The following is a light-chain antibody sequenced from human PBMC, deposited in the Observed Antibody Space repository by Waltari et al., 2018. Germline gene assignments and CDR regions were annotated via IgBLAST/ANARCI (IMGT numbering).Light chain of an antibody. CDR1: SSNIGNNY. J-gene: IGLJ7*01. V-gene: IGLV1-51*02. Sequence: QSVLTQPPSVSAAPGQRVTISCSGGSSNIGNNYVSWYRQFPGTAPNLRIYEVNGRPSGVPGGFSGSKSGTSATLDITGLQAGDEADYYCGTWDSSLSGAVFGGGTHLTVL. CDR2: EVN. CDR3: GTWDSSLSGAV.